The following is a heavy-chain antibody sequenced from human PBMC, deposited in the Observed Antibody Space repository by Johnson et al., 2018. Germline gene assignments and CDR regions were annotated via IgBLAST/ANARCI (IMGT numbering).Heavy chain of an antibody. CDR2: IYYSGST. CDR3: ASLNYGDYVIGGGAVDI. D-gene: IGHD4-17*01. CDR1: GGSISSSSYY. J-gene: IGHJ3*02. Sequence: QVQLQESGPGLVKPSETLSLTCTVSGGSISSSSYYWGWIRQPPGKGLEWIGSIYYSGSTYYNPSLKSRVTISVDPSKNQFSLKLTSVPAPDTAVYYCASLNYGDYVIGGGAVDIWGQVTMVTVSS. V-gene: IGHV4-39*01.